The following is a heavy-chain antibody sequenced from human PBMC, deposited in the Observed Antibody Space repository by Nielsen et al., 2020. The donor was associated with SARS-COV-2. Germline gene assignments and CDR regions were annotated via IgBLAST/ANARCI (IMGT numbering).Heavy chain of an antibody. CDR1: GFTFSSYG. CDR3: TGGVGRYYFDY. CDR2: ISYDGSNK. D-gene: IGHD3-16*01. V-gene: IGHV3-30*03. Sequence: GESLKISCAASGFTFSSYGMHWVRQAPGKGLEWVAVISYDGSNKYYADSVKGRFTISRDESKNTLYLQMNSLRAEDTAVYCCTGGVGRYYFDYWGQGTLVTVSS. J-gene: IGHJ4*02.